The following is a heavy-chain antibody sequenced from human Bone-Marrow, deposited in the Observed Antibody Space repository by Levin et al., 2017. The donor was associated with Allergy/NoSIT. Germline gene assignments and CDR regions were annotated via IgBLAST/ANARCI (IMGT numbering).Heavy chain of an antibody. CDR1: GFTFSSYG. CDR2: ISYDGSNK. CDR3: ANPGYCRGGSCYFY. J-gene: IGHJ4*02. V-gene: IGHV3-30*18. Sequence: GGSLRLSCAASGFTFSSYGMHWVRQAPGKGLEWVAVISYDGSNKYYADSVKGRFTISRDNSKNTLYLQMNSLRAEDTAVYYCANPGYCRGGSCYFYWGQGTLVTVSS. D-gene: IGHD2-15*01.